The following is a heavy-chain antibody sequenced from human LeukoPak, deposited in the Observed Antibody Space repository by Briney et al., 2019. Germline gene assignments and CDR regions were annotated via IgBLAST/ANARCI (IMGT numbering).Heavy chain of an antibody. CDR1: RGSISSYY. Sequence: SETLSLTCTVSRGSISSYYWSWIRQPPGKGLEWIGYIYYSGSTNYNPSLKSRVTISVDTSKNQFSLKLSSVTAADTAVYYCARDGSGYEVDAFDIWGQGTMVTVSS. CDR2: IYYSGST. D-gene: IGHD5-12*01. CDR3: ARDGSGYEVDAFDI. J-gene: IGHJ3*02. V-gene: IGHV4-59*01.